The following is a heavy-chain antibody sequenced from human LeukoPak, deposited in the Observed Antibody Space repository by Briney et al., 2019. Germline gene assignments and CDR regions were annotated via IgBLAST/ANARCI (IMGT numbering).Heavy chain of an antibody. J-gene: IGHJ6*02. CDR2: ISAYNDNT. V-gene: IGHV1-18*01. Sequence: ASVKVSCKASGYTFTSYGISWVRQAPGQGLEWMGWISAYNDNTNYAQKLQGRVTMTTDTSTSTAYMELRSLRSDDTAVYYCARDQTYGGNSWYYYGMDVWGQGTTVTVSS. D-gene: IGHD4-23*01. CDR1: GYTFTSYG. CDR3: ARDQTYGGNSWYYYGMDV.